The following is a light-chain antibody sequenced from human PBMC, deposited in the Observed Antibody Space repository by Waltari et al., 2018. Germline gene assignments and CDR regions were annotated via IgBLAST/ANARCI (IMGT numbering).Light chain of an antibody. Sequence: QSVLTQPPSASGTPGQRVTISCSGSSSNIGSNTVNWYQQLPGTAPKLLIYSNNRRPSGVPTRFSGSKSGTSASLAISGLQSEDEADYYCAAWDDSLNGPLFGGGTKLTVL. CDR2: SNN. J-gene: IGLJ2*01. V-gene: IGLV1-44*01. CDR1: SSNIGSNT. CDR3: AAWDDSLNGPL.